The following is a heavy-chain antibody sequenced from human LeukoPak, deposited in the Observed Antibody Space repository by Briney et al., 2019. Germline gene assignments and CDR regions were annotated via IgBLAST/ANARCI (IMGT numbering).Heavy chain of an antibody. J-gene: IGHJ5*02. CDR1: GGSISSYY. D-gene: IGHD3-9*01. CDR3: ARSVRYPSWFDP. CDR2: IYYSGST. Sequence: PSETLSLTCTVSGGSISSYYWSWIRQPPGKGLEWIGYIYYSGSTNYNPSLKSRVTISVDTSKNQFSLKLSSVTAADTAVYYCARSVRYPSWFDPWGQGTLVTVSS. V-gene: IGHV4-59*08.